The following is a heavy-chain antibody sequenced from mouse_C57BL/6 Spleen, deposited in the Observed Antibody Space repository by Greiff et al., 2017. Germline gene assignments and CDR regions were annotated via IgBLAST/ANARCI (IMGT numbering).Heavy chain of an antibody. CDR1: GFTFSDYG. D-gene: IGHD1-1*01. CDR2: ISSGSSTI. J-gene: IGHJ4*01. CDR3: ARRYYYGNAMDY. Sequence: EVKLMESGGGLVKPGGSLKLSCAASGFTFSDYGMHWVRQAPEKGLEWVAYISSGSSTIYYADTVKGRFTISRDNAKNTLFLQMTSLRSEDTAMYYCARRYYYGNAMDYWGQGTSVTVSS. V-gene: IGHV5-17*01.